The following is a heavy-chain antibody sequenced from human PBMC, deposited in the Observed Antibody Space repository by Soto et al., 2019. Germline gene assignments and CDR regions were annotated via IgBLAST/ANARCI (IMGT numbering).Heavy chain of an antibody. CDR1: GFTFSSYW. D-gene: IGHD2-15*01. CDR2: IKQDGSEK. J-gene: IGHJ5*02. V-gene: IGHV3-7*01. CDR3: ARGAIMVVAATPGDWFDP. Sequence: GGSLRLSCAASGFTFSSYWMSWVRQAPGKGLEWVANIKQDGSEKYYVDSVKGRFTISRDNAKNSLYRQMNSLRAEDTAVYYCARGAIMVVAATPGDWFDPWGQGTLVTVSS.